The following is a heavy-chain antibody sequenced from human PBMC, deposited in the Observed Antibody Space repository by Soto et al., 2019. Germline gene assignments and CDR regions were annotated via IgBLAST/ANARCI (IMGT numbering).Heavy chain of an antibody. D-gene: IGHD3-10*01. V-gene: IGHV1-18*01. CDR1: GYTLTNYG. CDR2: ISAYNGNT. CDR3: ARDRSRITMVREPDNWFDP. Sequence: ASVKVSCKASGYTLTNYGISWVRQAPGQGLEWMGWISAYNGNTKYAQKFQGRVTITRDTSASTAYMELSSLRSEDTAVYYCARDRSRITMVREPDNWFDPWGQGTLVTVSS. J-gene: IGHJ5*02.